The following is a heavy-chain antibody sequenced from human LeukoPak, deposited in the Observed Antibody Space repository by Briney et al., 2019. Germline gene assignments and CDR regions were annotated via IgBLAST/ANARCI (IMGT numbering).Heavy chain of an antibody. Sequence: SETLSLTCAVYGGSFSGYYWSWIRQPPGKGLEWIGEINHSGSTNYNPSLKSRVTISVDTSKNQFSLKLSSVTAADTAVYYCARVGVLDCTNGVCYLGYFDYWGQETLVTVSS. D-gene: IGHD2-8*01. CDR1: GGSFSGYY. V-gene: IGHV4-34*01. J-gene: IGHJ4*02. CDR2: INHSGST. CDR3: ARVGVLDCTNGVCYLGYFDY.